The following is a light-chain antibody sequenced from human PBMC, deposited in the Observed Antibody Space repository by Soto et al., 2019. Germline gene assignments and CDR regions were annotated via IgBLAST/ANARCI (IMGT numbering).Light chain of an antibody. CDR3: QQSSNSPPWT. V-gene: IGKV3-11*01. J-gene: IGKJ3*01. CDR2: DAS. Sequence: EIVLTQSPATVSVSPGESATISCRASQSVRNYLAWYQQKPGKAPRLLIFDASTRAPGIPSWFSGSGSGTYFSPTIISRVPQDVAVSYCQQSSNSPPWTFGPGTRVDL. CDR1: QSVRNY.